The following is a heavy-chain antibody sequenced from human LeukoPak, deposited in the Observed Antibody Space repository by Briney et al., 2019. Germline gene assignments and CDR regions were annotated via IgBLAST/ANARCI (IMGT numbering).Heavy chain of an antibody. V-gene: IGHV3-74*03. CDR3: ARVAVGRYDFDY. CDR1: GFTFSSYW. D-gene: IGHD1-26*01. CDR2: INPDGRTI. J-gene: IGHJ4*02. Sequence: PGGSLRLSCEDSGFTFSSYWMHWVRQAPGKGLVWVSRINPDGRTITYADSVEGRFTISRDNAKNTLYLQMNSLRVEDTAVYYCARVAVGRYDFDYRGQGTLVTVSS.